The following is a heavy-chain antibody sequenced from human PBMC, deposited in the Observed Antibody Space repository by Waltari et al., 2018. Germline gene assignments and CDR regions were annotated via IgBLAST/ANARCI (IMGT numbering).Heavy chain of an antibody. D-gene: IGHD3-16*01. J-gene: IGHJ6*02. CDR1: GFTFHIYA. CDR2: ISWGSGDI. V-gene: IGHV3-9*01. CDR3: AKDMGGGFYYDYGMDV. Sequence: EVQLVESGGGLVQPGRSLRLPCLASGFTFHIYAMHWVRQAPGKGLEWVSGISWGSGDIGYADSVKGRFTISRDNAKNSLYLQMNSLTIEDTALYFCAKDMGGGFYYDYGMDVWGQGTTVTVSS.